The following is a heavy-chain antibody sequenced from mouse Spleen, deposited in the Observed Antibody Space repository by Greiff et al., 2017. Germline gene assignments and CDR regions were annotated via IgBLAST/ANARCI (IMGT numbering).Heavy chain of an antibody. CDR1: DYNFTSYG. D-gene: IGHD1-1*01. CDR2: IYPRDGST. J-gene: IGHJ4*01. V-gene: IGHV1-85*01. CDR3: AISDYYYDGSLYYYAMDY. Sequence: QVQLQQSGAELARPGASVKLSCKASDYNFTSYGISWVKQRPRQGLEWIGWIYPRDGSTKYNEKFKGKATLTVDTSSSTAYMELHSLTSEDSAVYFCAISDYYYDGSLYYYAMDYWGQGTSVTVS.